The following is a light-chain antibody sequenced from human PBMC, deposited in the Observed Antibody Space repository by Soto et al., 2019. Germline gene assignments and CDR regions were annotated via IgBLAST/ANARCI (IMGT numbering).Light chain of an antibody. V-gene: IGLV2-14*01. J-gene: IGLJ3*02. Sequence: QAALTQPASVSVSPGQSITISCTGTSSDVGSYNYVSWYQQHPGKAPKLMIYEVSNRPSGVSDRFSGSKSGNTASLTISGLQAEDEADYYCSSYTSTATRVFGGGTKVTVL. CDR1: SSDVGSYNY. CDR3: SSYTSTATRV. CDR2: EVS.